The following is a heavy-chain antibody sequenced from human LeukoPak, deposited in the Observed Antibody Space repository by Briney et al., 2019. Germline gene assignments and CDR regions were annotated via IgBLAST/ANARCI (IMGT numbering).Heavy chain of an antibody. CDR3: ARGMGYSYGHPQGAFDI. D-gene: IGHD5-18*01. Sequence: ASVKVSCKASGYTFTSYDINWVRQAPGQGLEWMRWMSAYNGKTNYAHSLQGRVTVTADTSTSTAYMELRSLRSEDTAVYYCARGMGYSYGHPQGAFDIWGQGTMVTVSS. CDR1: GYTFTSYD. J-gene: IGHJ3*02. CDR2: MSAYNGKT. V-gene: IGHV1-18*01.